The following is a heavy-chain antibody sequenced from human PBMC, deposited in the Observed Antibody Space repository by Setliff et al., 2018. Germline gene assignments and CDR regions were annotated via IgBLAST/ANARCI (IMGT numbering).Heavy chain of an antibody. Sequence: GASVKVSCKASGGTFTNYGVSWVRQAPGQGLEWMGGTIPMFGSTSYAQKFQGRVTIITDESTTTAYMELSSLGSEDTAVYYCVREGVDTRSSTDYRYYMDVWGKGTTVTVSS. V-gene: IGHV1-69*05. D-gene: IGHD5-18*01. CDR2: TIPMFGST. J-gene: IGHJ6*03. CDR1: GGTFTNYG. CDR3: VREGVDTRSSTDYRYYMDV.